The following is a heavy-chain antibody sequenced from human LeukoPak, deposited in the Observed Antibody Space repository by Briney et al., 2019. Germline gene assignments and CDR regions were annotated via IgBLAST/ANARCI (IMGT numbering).Heavy chain of an antibody. J-gene: IGHJ4*02. Sequence: SETLSLTCTVSGYSISSGNYWDWIRQPPGKGLEWIGSIYHSGSTDYNPTLKSRVTISVDRSKNEFSLKLSSVTAADTAVYYCARDGDGYNSIDYWGRGTLVTVSS. D-gene: IGHD5-24*01. CDR1: GYSISSGNY. CDR2: IYHSGST. V-gene: IGHV4-38-2*02. CDR3: ARDGDGYNSIDY.